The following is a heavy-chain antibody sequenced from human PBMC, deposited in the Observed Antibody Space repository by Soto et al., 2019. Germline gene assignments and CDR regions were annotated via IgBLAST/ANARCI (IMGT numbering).Heavy chain of an antibody. CDR3: ARGQTYYYDSSCYPNWFDP. V-gene: IGHV1-69*01. CDR2: IIPIFGTA. J-gene: IGHJ5*02. Sequence: QVQLVQSGAEVKKPGSSVKVSCKASGGTFSSYAISWVRQAPGQGLEWMGGIIPIFGTANYAQKFQGRVTITADESTSTAYMELSSLRSEDTAVYYCARGQTYYYDSSCYPNWFDPWGQGTLVTVSS. D-gene: IGHD3-22*01. CDR1: GGTFSSYA.